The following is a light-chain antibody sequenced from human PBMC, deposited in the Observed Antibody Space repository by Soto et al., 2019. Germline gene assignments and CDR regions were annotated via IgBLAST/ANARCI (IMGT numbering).Light chain of an antibody. CDR2: GTS. Sequence: EIVLTQSPGTLSVSPGERATLSCRASQTISSSYLAWYRQKPGQAPSLLIYGTSSWATGIPDRFSGSGSGTDFTLTISRLEPEDSAIYYCQQYGSWTFGQGTKVEIK. V-gene: IGKV3-20*01. CDR3: QQYGSWT. CDR1: QTISSSY. J-gene: IGKJ1*01.